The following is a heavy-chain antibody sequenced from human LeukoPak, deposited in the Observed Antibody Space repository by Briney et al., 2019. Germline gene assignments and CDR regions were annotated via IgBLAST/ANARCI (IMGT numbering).Heavy chain of an antibody. CDR1: GFTFSNYA. J-gene: IGHJ4*02. V-gene: IGHV3-30*04. CDR2: ISYDGKNK. CDR3: ARAKRGLTDY. Sequence: GGSLTLSCAASGFTFSNYAIHWVRQAPGKGLEWVAVISYDGKNKFYADSVTGRFTIPRDNSKNTIFQQMSSLRAEDTAVYYCARAKRGLTDYWGQGTLVTVSS. D-gene: IGHD2-8*01.